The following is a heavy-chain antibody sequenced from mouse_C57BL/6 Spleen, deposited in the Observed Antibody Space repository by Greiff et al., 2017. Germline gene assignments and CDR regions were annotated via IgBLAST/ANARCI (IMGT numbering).Heavy chain of an antibody. CDR2: FHPNRCST. V-gene: IGHV1-64*01. CDR1: GSTFTSSW. Sequence: QVQLQQPGAELVKPGASVKLSCKASGSTFTSSWMPWVKRRPGQGLEWIGMFHPNRCSTTYNEKFKTKATLTVDKSSSTAYMQLSSLTSEDSAVYYCASTAQATDYYAMDYWGQGTSVTVSS. J-gene: IGHJ4*01. D-gene: IGHD3-2*02. CDR3: ASTAQATDYYAMDY.